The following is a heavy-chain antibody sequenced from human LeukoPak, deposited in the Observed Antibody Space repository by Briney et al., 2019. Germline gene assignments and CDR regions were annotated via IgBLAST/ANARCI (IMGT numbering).Heavy chain of an antibody. D-gene: IGHD1-1*01. Sequence: SETLSLTCSVSDDSITMYYWTWIRQPPGKGLEWIGYVDHTGSTNFNPSLNGRVSISRDTTKNLFSLRLRSVTAADTAVYFCARGRVSSSTWYSTYYYYFYMDVWGKGTTVTVSS. J-gene: IGHJ6*03. CDR2: VDHTGST. CDR3: ARGRVSSSTWYSTYYYYFYMDV. V-gene: IGHV4-59*01. CDR1: DDSITMYY.